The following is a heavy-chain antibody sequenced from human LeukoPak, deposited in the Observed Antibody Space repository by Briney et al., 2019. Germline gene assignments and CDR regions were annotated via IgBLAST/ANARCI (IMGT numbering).Heavy chain of an antibody. CDR2: INPNSGDT. J-gene: IGHJ5*02. CDR3: ARDGQRFWSNYLPDNWFDP. V-gene: IGHV1-2*02. CDR1: GYTFTGYY. Sequence: GASVKVSCKASGYTFTGYYMHWVRQAPGQGLEWMGWINPNSGDTNYAQKFQGRVTMTRDTSISTAYMELSRLRSDDTAVYYCARDGQRFWSNYLPDNWFDPWGQGTLVTVSS. D-gene: IGHD3-3*01.